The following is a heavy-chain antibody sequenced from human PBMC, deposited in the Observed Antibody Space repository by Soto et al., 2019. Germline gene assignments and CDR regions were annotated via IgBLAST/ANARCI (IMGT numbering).Heavy chain of an antibody. CDR2: ISGGGRFT. D-gene: IGHD1-1*01. J-gene: IGHJ4*02. CDR1: GFPFITNA. V-gene: IGHV3-23*01. CDR3: ARSGPTNYFDL. Sequence: VESLRLSCAASGFPFITNAMNWVRQAPGKGLEWVSGISGGGRFTYYADSVKGRFTISRDDSKKLLFLQMNTLREEDTAVYYCARSGPTNYFDLWGQGSLVTVSS.